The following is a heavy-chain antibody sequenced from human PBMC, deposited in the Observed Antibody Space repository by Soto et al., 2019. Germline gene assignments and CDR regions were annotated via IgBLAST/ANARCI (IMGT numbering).Heavy chain of an antibody. D-gene: IGHD1-26*01. CDR2: ISSSSNSI. Sequence: GGSLRLSCAASGFTFSSHSMNWVRQAPGKGLEWVSYISSSSNSIYYADSAKGRFTISRGNAKNSLFLQMNSLRDEDTAVYYCARDLPLARWVGGMDVWGQGTTVTVSS. CDR1: GFTFSSHS. CDR3: ARDLPLARWVGGMDV. V-gene: IGHV3-48*02. J-gene: IGHJ6*02.